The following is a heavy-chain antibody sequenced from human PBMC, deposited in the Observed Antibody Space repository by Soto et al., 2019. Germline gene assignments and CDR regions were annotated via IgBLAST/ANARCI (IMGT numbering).Heavy chain of an antibody. CDR2: MNPNSGNT. D-gene: IGHD5-12*01. V-gene: IGHV1-8*01. J-gene: IGHJ6*03. CDR3: ARVGVKRWLRPYYYYMDV. CDR1: GYTFTSYD. Sequence: QVQLVQSGAEVKKPGASVKVSCKASGYTFTSYDINWVRQATGQGLEWMGWMNPNSGNTGYAQKFQGRVTMTRNTSISTAYMELSSLRSEDTAVYYCARVGVKRWLRPYYYYMDVWGKGTTVTVSS.